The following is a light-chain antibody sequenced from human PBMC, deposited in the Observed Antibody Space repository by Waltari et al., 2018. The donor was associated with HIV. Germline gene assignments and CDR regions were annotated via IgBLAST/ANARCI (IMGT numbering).Light chain of an antibody. J-gene: IGLJ2*01. CDR3: ESADSTGNYWA. CDR2: KDS. CDR1: ALPKQF. Sequence: SYELTQPPSVSVSPGQTATITCSGDALPKQFAYWYQQKPGQAPLLVIYKDSGRPSGIPDRCSGSNSGTTVTLIISGVQAEDEADYYCESADSTGNYWAFGGGTKLTVL. V-gene: IGLV3-25*03.